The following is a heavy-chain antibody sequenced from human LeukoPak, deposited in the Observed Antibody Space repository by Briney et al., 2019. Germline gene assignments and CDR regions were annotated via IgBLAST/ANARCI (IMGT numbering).Heavy chain of an antibody. Sequence: GGSLRLSCAASGNYWMHWVRQAPGKGLEWVSSISSSGSYKYYADSMKGRFTISRDNAKNSLFLQMNSLRAEDTAVYYCAKDGEYYYDSSGYYAIDHWGQGTLVTVSS. CDR1: GNYW. V-gene: IGHV3-21*01. CDR3: AKDGEYYYDSSGYYAIDH. D-gene: IGHD3-22*01. CDR2: ISSSGSYK. J-gene: IGHJ4*02.